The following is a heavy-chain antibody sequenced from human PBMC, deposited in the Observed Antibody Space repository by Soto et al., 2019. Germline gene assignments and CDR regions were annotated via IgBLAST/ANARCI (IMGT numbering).Heavy chain of an antibody. D-gene: IGHD3-3*01. J-gene: IGHJ6*03. CDR2: INHSGST. V-gene: IGHV4-34*01. CDR3: ARDGETYDFWSGYSTTNYYYYMDV. Sequence: SETLSLTCAVYGGSFSGYYWSWIRQPPGKGLEWIGEINHSGSTNYNPSLKSRVTISVDTSKNQFSLKLSSVTAADTAVYYCARDGETYDFWSGYSTTNYYYYMDVWGKGTTVTVSS. CDR1: GGSFSGYY.